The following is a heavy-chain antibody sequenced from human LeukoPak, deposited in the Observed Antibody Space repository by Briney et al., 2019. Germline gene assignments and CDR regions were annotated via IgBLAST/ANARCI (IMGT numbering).Heavy chain of an antibody. CDR3: ARAKSLFDS. D-gene: IGHD3-10*01. CDR1: GFTFGSYW. CDR2: IKQDGSEK. J-gene: IGHJ4*02. V-gene: IGHV3-7*03. Sequence: GGSLRLSCAASGFTFGSYWMSWVRQAPGKGLEWVANIKQDGSEKYYVDSVKGRFTISKDNAKNSLYLQMNSLRAEDTAVYYCARAKSLFDSWGQGTLVTVSS.